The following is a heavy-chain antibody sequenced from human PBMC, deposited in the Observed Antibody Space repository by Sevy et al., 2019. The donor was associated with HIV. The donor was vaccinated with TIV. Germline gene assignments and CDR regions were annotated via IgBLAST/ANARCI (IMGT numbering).Heavy chain of an antibody. CDR3: ARGAYYYNSSPLDY. CDR2: ISWNSGGL. J-gene: IGHJ4*02. Sequence: GGSLRLSCAATGFTFDDYAMHWVRQAPGKGLEWVSSISWNSGGLGYADSVKGRFTISRVNAKNSLYLQMNSLRAEDMALYYCARGAYYYNSSPLDYWGQGTLVTVSS. V-gene: IGHV3-9*03. CDR1: GFTFDDYA. D-gene: IGHD3-22*01.